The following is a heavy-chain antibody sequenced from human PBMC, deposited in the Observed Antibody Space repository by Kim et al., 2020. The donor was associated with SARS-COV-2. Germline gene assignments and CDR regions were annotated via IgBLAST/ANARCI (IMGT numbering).Heavy chain of an antibody. J-gene: IGHJ5*02. Sequence: SETLSLTCTVSGGSISSFYWNWIRQPAGKGLEWIGRIYASGSTVYNPSLKSRVTMSVDTSKNQFSLNLNSVTAADTAVYYCARGSSVADNWFDPWGQGTL. CDR3: ARGSSVADNWFDP. D-gene: IGHD6-19*01. V-gene: IGHV4-4*07. CDR1: GGSISSFY. CDR2: IYASGST.